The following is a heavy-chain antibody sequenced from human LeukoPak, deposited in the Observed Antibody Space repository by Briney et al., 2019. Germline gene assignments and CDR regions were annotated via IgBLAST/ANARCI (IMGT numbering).Heavy chain of an antibody. J-gene: IGHJ4*02. V-gene: IGHV7-4-1*02. Sequence: GASAKVSCKASGYTFTGYYMHWVRQAPGQGLEWMGWINTNTGNPTCAQGFTGRFVFSLDTSVSTAYLQISSLKAEDTAVYYCARGFWQLVHGFDYWGQGTLVTVSS. CDR1: GYTFTGYY. CDR3: ARGFWQLVHGFDY. CDR2: INTNTGNP. D-gene: IGHD6-6*01.